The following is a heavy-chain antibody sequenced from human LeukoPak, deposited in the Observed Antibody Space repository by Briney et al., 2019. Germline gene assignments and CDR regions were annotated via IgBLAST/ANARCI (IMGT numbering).Heavy chain of an antibody. CDR3: ARDGARLPYYYYYYGMGV. Sequence: ASVKVSCKASGYTFTEYYIHWVRQAPGQGLEWVGWINPNSGGTNYAQKFQGRVTMTRDTSIGTAYMELRSLRSDDTAVYYCARDGARLPYYYYYYGMGVWGQGTTVTVSS. CDR1: GYTFTEYY. V-gene: IGHV1-2*02. J-gene: IGHJ6*02. CDR2: INPNSGGT. D-gene: IGHD2-21*02.